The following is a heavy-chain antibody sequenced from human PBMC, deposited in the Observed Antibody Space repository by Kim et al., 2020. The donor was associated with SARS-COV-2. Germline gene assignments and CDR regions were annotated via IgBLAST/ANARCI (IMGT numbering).Heavy chain of an antibody. CDR3: ARDSVTIFGVAPFDY. CDR2: INAGNGNT. D-gene: IGHD3-3*01. CDR1: GYTFTSYA. V-gene: IGHV1-3*01. Sequence: ASVKVSCKASGYTFTSYAMHWVRQAPGQRPEWMGWINAGNGNTKYSQKFQGRVTITRDTSASTAYMELSSLRSEDTAVYYCARDSVTIFGVAPFDYWGQGTLVTVSS. J-gene: IGHJ4*02.